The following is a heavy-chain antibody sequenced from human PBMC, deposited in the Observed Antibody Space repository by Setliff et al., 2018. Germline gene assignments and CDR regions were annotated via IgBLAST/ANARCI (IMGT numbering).Heavy chain of an antibody. CDR2: IYHDGNP. Sequence: SETLSLTCGVSGASINSLTWWSWVRQPPGKGLEWIGEIYHDGNPIYNPSAVHYTPSLKSRVNISVDKSKNQFSLNLYSVTAADTAVYYCARTSSGRYFDLWGRGTLVTVSS. V-gene: IGHV4-4*02. CDR1: GASINSLTW. CDR3: ARTSSGRYFDL. J-gene: IGHJ2*01.